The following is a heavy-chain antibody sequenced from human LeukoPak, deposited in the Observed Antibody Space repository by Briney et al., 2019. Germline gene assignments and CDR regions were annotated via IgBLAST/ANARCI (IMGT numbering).Heavy chain of an antibody. CDR2: IYNSGST. Sequence: SETLSLTCTVSGGSMNSYYWSWIRQSPGRGLEWIGYIYNSGSTNYNPSLKSRVTISVDTSKNQFSLKLSSVTAADTAVYYCARHVWLQPFDYWGQGTLVTVSS. V-gene: IGHV4-59*08. J-gene: IGHJ4*02. D-gene: IGHD3-9*01. CDR3: ARHVWLQPFDY. CDR1: GGSMNSYY.